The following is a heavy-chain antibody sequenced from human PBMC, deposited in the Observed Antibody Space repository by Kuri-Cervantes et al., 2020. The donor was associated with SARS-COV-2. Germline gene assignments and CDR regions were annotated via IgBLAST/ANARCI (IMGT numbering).Heavy chain of an antibody. V-gene: IGHV4-39*01. J-gene: IGHJ4*02. CDR2: MFYTGRI. CDR3: VRLRSGIY. CDR1: GDSVSSDTYF. Sequence: SETLSLTCTVSGDSVSSDTYFWGWIRQPPGKGLEWIATMFYTGRIYSNPSLKSRAAMSVDSSKNQFSLMLSSVTAADMAVYYCVRLRSGIYWGQGTLVTVSS. D-gene: IGHD3-10*01.